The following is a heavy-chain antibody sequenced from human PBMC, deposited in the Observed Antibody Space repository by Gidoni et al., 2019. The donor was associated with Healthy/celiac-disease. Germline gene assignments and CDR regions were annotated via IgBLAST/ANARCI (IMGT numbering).Heavy chain of an antibody. V-gene: IGHV3-21*01. CDR3: ARGITIFGVVIPWYFDY. CDR1: GFTFSSYS. J-gene: IGHJ4*02. D-gene: IGHD3-3*01. CDR2: ISSSSSYI. Sequence: EVQLVESGGGLVKPGGSLRLSCAASGFTFSSYSMNWVRQAPGKGLEWVSSISSSSSYIYYADSVKGRFTISRDNAKNSLYLQMNSLRAEDTAVYYCARGITIFGVVIPWYFDYWGQGTLVTVSS.